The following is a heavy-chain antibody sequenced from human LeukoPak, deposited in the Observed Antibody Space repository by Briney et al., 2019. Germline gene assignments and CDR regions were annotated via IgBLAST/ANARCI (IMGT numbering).Heavy chain of an antibody. J-gene: IGHJ6*03. CDR2: IYTSGST. CDR3: AREIRPYYYYYMDV. Sequence: PSETLSLTCTVSGGSISSGSYYWSWIRQPAGKGLEWIGRIYTSGSTNYNPSLKSRVTISVDTSKNQFSLKLSSATAADTAVYYCAREIRPYYYYYMDVWGKGTTVTVSS. CDR1: GGSISSGSYY. V-gene: IGHV4-61*02. D-gene: IGHD3-16*01.